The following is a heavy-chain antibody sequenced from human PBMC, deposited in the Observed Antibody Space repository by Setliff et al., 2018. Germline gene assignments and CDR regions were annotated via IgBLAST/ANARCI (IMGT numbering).Heavy chain of an antibody. Sequence: LSLTCAVSGYSISSDHYWGWIRQPPGKGLEWIGSIYHSGSAYYNPSLKSRVTISLDTSKNQFSLSLTSVTAADTAVYYCARMSGFQYIDVWGKGTTVTVSS. V-gene: IGHV4-38-2*01. D-gene: IGHD3-3*01. CDR3: ARMSGFQYIDV. J-gene: IGHJ6*03. CDR2: IYHSGSA. CDR1: GYSISSDHY.